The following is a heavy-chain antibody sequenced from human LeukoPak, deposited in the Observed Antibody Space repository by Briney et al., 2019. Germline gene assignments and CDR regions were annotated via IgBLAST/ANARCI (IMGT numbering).Heavy chain of an antibody. V-gene: IGHV1-8*03. CDR1: GGTFSSYA. J-gene: IGHJ5*02. Sequence: ASVKVSCKASGGTFSSYAISWVRQAPGQGLEWMGWMNPNSGNTGYAQKFQGRVTITRNTSISTAYMELSSLRSEDTAVYYCARGMKYYYDSSGLNWFDPWGQGTLVTVSS. CDR2: MNPNSGNT. D-gene: IGHD3-22*01. CDR3: ARGMKYYYDSSGLNWFDP.